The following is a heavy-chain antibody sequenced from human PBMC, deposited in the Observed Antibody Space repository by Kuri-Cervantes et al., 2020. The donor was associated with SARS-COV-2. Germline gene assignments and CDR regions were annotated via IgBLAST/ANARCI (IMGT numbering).Heavy chain of an antibody. CDR3: ARVVPAADEGLYYYYMDV. CDR1: GGSISSYY. J-gene: IGHJ6*03. V-gene: IGHV4-4*07. D-gene: IGHD2-2*01. CDR2: IYTSGST. Sequence: SETLSLTCTVSGGSISSYYWSWIRQPAGKGLEWIGRIYTSGSTNYNPSLKSRVTMSVDTSKNQSSLKLSSVTAADTAVYYCARVVPAADEGLYYYYMDVWGKGTTVTVSS.